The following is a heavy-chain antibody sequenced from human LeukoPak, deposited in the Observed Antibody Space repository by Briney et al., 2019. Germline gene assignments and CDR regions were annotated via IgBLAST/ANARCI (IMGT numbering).Heavy chain of an antibody. CDR1: GFIFNNFA. CDR3: AKSLRYSSGCHHFDY. D-gene: IGHD6-19*01. J-gene: IGHJ4*02. Sequence: GGSLRLSRAASGFIFNNFAMSWVRQAPGKGLEWVSGISGSGTSPYYADSVKGRFTISRDNSKNTVYLQMNSLRVEDTAVYYCAKSLRYSSGCHHFDYWGQGTLVTVSS. V-gene: IGHV3-23*01. CDR2: ISGSGTSP.